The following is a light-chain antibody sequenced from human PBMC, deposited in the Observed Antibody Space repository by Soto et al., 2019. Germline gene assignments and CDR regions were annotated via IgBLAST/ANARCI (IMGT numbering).Light chain of an antibody. CDR3: QQRSNWPIT. Sequence: EIVLTQSPGTLSLSPGGRATLSCRASQSVSSYLAWYKQKAGQAPRILIYDASNRATGIPARFSGSGSGTEFTLTISSLQPEDVEVYYCQQRSNWPITFGQGTRLEIK. CDR1: QSVSSY. V-gene: IGKV3-11*01. J-gene: IGKJ5*01. CDR2: DAS.